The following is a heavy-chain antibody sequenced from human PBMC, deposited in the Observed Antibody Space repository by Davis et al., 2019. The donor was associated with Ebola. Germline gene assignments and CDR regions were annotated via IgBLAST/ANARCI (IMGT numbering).Heavy chain of an antibody. CDR3: AREIAAAGHFRRYYFDY. D-gene: IGHD6-13*01. CDR2: IWYDGSNK. Sequence: GESLKISCAASGFTFSSYGMHWVRQAPGKGLEWVAVIWYDGSNKYYADSVKGRFTISRDNSKNTPYLQMNSLRAEDTAVYYCAREIAAAGHFRRYYFDYWGQGTLVTVSS. CDR1: GFTFSSYG. J-gene: IGHJ4*02. V-gene: IGHV3-33*01.